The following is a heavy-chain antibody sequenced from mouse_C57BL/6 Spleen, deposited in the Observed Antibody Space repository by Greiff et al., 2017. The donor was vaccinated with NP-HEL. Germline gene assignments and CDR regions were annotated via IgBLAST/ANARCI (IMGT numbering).Heavy chain of an antibody. J-gene: IGHJ1*03. CDR3: ASSITTVVYWYFDV. V-gene: IGHV5-12*01. Sequence: EVHLVESGGGLVQPGGSLKLSCAASGFTFSDYYMYWVRQTPEKRLEWVAYISNGGGSTYYPDTVKGRFTISRDNAKNTLYLQMSRLKSEDTAMYYCASSITTVVYWYFDVWGTGTTVTVSS. CDR1: GFTFSDYY. CDR2: ISNGGGST. D-gene: IGHD1-1*01.